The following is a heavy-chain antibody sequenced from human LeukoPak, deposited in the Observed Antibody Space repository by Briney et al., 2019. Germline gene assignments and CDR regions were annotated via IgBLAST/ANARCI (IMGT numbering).Heavy chain of an antibody. CDR3: AIGYCSGGSCSNNWFDP. D-gene: IGHD2-15*01. V-gene: IGHV1-18*01. Sequence: ASVKVSCKASGYTFTSYGISRVRQAPGQGLEWMGWISAYNGNTNYVQKLQGRVTMTTDTSTSTAYMELRSLRSDDTAVYYCAIGYCSGGSCSNNWFDPWGQGTLVTVSS. J-gene: IGHJ5*02. CDR1: GYTFTSYG. CDR2: ISAYNGNT.